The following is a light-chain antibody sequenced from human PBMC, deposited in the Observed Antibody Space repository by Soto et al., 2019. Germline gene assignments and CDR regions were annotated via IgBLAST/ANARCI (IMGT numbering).Light chain of an antibody. CDR1: QSVSNF. CDR2: DAS. Sequence: EIVLTQSPATLSLSPGDRATLSCRASQSVSNFLAWYQQKPGQAPRLLIYDASNRATGIPARFSGSGSGTDFTLTISSLEPEDFAVYYCQQRSNWPLNFGGVTTVDIK. V-gene: IGKV3-11*01. J-gene: IGKJ4*01. CDR3: QQRSNWPLN.